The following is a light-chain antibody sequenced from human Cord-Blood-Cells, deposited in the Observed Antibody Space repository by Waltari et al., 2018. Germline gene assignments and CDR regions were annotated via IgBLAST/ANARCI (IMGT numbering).Light chain of an antibody. CDR1: QSVLYSSNNKNY. CDR2: WAS. CDR3: QQYYSTPIT. Sequence: DIVMTQSPVSLAVSLGERATIHCQSSQSVLYSSNNKNYLAWYQQKPGQPPKLLIYWASTRESGVPDRFSGSGSGTDFTLTISSLQAEDVAVYYCQQYYSTPITFGQGTRLEIK. V-gene: IGKV4-1*01. J-gene: IGKJ5*01.